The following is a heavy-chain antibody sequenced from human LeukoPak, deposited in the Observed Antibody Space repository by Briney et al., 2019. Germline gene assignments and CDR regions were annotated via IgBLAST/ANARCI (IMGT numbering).Heavy chain of an antibody. CDR2: ISSSGHTI. CDR3: ASGYSNDDYYYMDV. J-gene: IGHJ6*03. V-gene: IGHV3-11*04. D-gene: IGHD4-11*01. Sequence: GGSLRLSCAASGLTFSDYYMTWIRQAPGKGLEWVSYISSSGHTIRYADSVKGRFTISRDSAKSSLYLQLNSLRAEDTAVYYCASGYSNDDYYYMDVWGKGTTVTVSS. CDR1: GLTFSDYY.